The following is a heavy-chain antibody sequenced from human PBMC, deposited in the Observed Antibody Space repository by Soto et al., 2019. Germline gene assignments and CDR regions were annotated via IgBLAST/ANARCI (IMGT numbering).Heavy chain of an antibody. V-gene: IGHV3-48*01. CDR2: ISGSSSTI. J-gene: IGHJ4*02. D-gene: IGHD6-6*01. CDR3: ARDGRYSSSSY. Sequence: EVQLVESGGGLVQPGGSLRLSCAASGFTFNSYSMNWVRQAPGKGLEWVSYISGSSSTIYYADSVKGRFTISRDNAKNSLDLQMNSLRPKDTAVYYCARDGRYSSSSYWGQGTLVTVSS. CDR1: GFTFNSYS.